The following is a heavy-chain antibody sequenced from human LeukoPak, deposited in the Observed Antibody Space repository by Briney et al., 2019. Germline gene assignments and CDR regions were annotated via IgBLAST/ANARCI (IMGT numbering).Heavy chain of an antibody. CDR1: GFTFSSYA. Sequence: PGRSLRLSCAASGFTFSSYAMHWVRQAPGKGLEWVAVISYDGSNKYYADSVKGRFTISRDNSKNTLYLQMNSLRAEDTAVYYCARGPGASGWHYYYYGMDVWSQGTTVTVSS. CDR3: ARGPGASGWHYYYYGMDV. V-gene: IGHV3-30-3*01. J-gene: IGHJ6*02. D-gene: IGHD6-19*01. CDR2: ISYDGSNK.